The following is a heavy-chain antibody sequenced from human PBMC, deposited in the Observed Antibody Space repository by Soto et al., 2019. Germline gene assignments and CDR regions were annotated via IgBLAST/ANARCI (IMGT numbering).Heavy chain of an antibody. CDR2: INTFGSNI. V-gene: IGHV3-21*01. CDR3: ARDQDYYDLYYHGMDV. J-gene: IGHJ6*02. CDR1: GFTFSSYG. D-gene: IGHD3-22*01. Sequence: GGSLRLSCAASGFTFSSYGMHWVRQAPGKGLEWVSSINTFGSNIYYADSVKGRFTISRDNAENSLYLQMNSLRAEDTGLYYCARDQDYYDLYYHGMDVWGQGTTVTVSS.